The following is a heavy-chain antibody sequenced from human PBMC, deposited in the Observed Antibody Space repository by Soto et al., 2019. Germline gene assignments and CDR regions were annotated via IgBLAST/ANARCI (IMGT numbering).Heavy chain of an antibody. J-gene: IGHJ5*02. Sequence: SATLSLTCTVSGGSIGSYYWSWIRQPPGKGLEWIGDIYYSGSTNYNPSLKSRVTISVDTSKNQFSLKLSSVTAADTAVYYCARHARYCYDTSCRNWFDPWGQGTLVTVS. V-gene: IGHV4-59*08. CDR3: ARHARYCYDTSCRNWFDP. CDR2: IYYSGST. D-gene: IGHD2-2*01. CDR1: GGSIGSYY.